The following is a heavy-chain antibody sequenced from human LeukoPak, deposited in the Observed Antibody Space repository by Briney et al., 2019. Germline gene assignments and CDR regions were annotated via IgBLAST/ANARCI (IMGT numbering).Heavy chain of an antibody. J-gene: IGHJ4*02. Sequence: GGSLRLSCAASGFAFSSYAMSWVRQAPGKGLEWVSAISGSGGSTYYADSVKGRFTISRDNSKNTLYLQMNSLRAEDTAVYYCAKNYSPWYGYLDYWGQGTLVTVSS. CDR2: ISGSGGST. CDR3: AKNYSPWYGYLDY. CDR1: GFAFSSYA. V-gene: IGHV3-23*01. D-gene: IGHD2-21*01.